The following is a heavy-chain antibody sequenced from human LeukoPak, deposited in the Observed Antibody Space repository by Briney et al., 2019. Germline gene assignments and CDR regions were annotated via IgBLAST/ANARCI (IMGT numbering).Heavy chain of an antibody. J-gene: IGHJ3*02. CDR3: ARRRLRFLEWYGAFDI. Sequence: SETLSLTCTVSGGSISSSGYYWGWIRQPPGKGLEWIGSIYYSGSTYYNPSLKSRVTISVDTSKNQFSLKLSSVTAADTAVYYCARRRLRFLEWYGAFDIWGQGTMVTVSS. D-gene: IGHD3-3*01. CDR1: GGSISSSGYY. V-gene: IGHV4-39*07. CDR2: IYYSGST.